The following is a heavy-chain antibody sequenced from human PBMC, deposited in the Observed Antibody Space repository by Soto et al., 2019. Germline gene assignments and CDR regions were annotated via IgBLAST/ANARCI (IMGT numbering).Heavy chain of an antibody. CDR1: GGSISSDY. V-gene: IGHV4-59*01. J-gene: IGHJ6*03. D-gene: IGHD3-9*01. CDR2: IYYSGST. CDR3: ARVGHDILTGYQGDNYYYDQWDV. Sequence: SETLSLTCTVSGGSISSDYWSWIRQPPGKGLEWIGYIYYSGSTNYNPSLKSRVTISVDTSKNQFSLKLSSVTAADTAVYYCARVGHDILTGYQGDNYYYDQWDVWGKGTKVTVSS.